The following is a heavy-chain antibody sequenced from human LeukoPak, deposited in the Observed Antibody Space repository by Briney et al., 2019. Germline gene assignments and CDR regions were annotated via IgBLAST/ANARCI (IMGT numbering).Heavy chain of an antibody. CDR1: GGSFSSSSYY. V-gene: IGHV4-39*01. CDR3: AGRLPMAPLDY. J-gene: IGHJ4*02. Sequence: SETLSLTCTVSGGSFSSSSYYWGWIRQPPGKGLEWIGSISYDGSTYYNPSLKSRVTISVDTSKNQFSLKLSSMTAADTAVYYCAGRLPMAPLDYWGQGTLVTVSS. CDR2: ISYDGST. D-gene: IGHD5-24*01.